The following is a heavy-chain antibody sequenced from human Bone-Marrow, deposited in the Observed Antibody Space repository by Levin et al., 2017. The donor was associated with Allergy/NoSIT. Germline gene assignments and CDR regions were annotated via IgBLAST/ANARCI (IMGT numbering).Heavy chain of an antibody. J-gene: IGHJ4*02. CDR3: ARDVSGADDY. CDR1: GFTFSRYW. Sequence: ETLSLTCAASGFTFSRYWMHWVRQPPGKGLEWVSRTNEDGSIKTYADSVKDRFSISRDNVENTLYLQMNTLRAEDTAVYYCARDVSGADDYWGQGTLVTVSS. CDR2: TNEDGSIK. D-gene: IGHD4-17*01. V-gene: IGHV3-74*01.